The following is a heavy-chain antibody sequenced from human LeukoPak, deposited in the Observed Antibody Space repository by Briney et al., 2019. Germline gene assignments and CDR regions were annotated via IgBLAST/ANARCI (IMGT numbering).Heavy chain of an antibody. CDR3: ARGRNWLSPAIWNY. CDR1: GFTVSSNY. Sequence: GGSLRLSCAASGFTVSSNYMSWVRQAPGKGLEWVSVIYSGGSTYYADSVKGRFTISRDNSKNTLYLQMNSLRAEDTAVYYCARGRNWLSPAIWNYWGQGTLVTVSS. D-gene: IGHD3-9*01. J-gene: IGHJ4*02. V-gene: IGHV3-66*01. CDR2: IYSGGST.